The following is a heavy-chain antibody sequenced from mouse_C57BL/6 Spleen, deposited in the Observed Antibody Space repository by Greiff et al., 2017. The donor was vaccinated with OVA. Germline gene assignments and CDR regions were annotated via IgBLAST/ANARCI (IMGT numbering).Heavy chain of an antibody. D-gene: IGHD1-2*01. CDR3: ARSFPFYYYAMDY. CDR1: GYTFTDYY. V-gene: IGHV1-26*01. CDR2: INPNNGGT. Sequence: EVQLQQSGPELVKPGASVKISCKASGYTFTDYYMNWVKQSHGKSLEWIGDINPNNGGTSYNQKFKGKATLTVDKSSSTAYMELRSLTSEDSAVYYCARSFPFYYYAMDYWGQETSVTVSS. J-gene: IGHJ4*01.